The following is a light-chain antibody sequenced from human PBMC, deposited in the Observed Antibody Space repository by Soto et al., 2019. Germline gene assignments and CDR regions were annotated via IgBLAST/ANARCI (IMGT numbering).Light chain of an antibody. J-gene: IGKJ3*01. CDR3: QQSYTAVFT. Sequence: DIQMTRSPSSLSASVGDRVTITCRASQSIRNYLNWYQQKPGKVPNLLIYGASNLQSGVPSRFSGSGSETDFTLTINNLQSEDFATYYCQQSYTAVFTFGPGTKVDIK. V-gene: IGKV1-39*01. CDR1: QSIRNY. CDR2: GAS.